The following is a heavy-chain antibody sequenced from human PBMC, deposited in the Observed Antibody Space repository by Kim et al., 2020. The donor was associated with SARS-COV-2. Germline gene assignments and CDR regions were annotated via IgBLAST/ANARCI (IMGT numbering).Heavy chain of an antibody. Sequence: ASVKVSCKASGYTFTRYYIHWVRQAPGQGLEWMGIINPSSSDTRYAQKFPGRVSMTRDTSTSTVYMQLSSLRSEDTAVYYCARDSGGTYSSSYYVHWGQGTLVTVSS. V-gene: IGHV1-46*01. D-gene: IGHD6-13*01. J-gene: IGHJ4*01. CDR2: INPSSSDT. CDR3: ARDSGGTYSSSYYVH. CDR1: GYTFTRYY.